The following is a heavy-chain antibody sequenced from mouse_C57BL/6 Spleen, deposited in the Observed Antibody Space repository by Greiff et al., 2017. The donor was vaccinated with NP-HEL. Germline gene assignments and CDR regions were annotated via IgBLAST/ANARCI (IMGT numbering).Heavy chain of an antibody. D-gene: IGHD2-1*01. CDR1: GFTFSSYA. V-gene: IGHV5-9-1*02. Sequence: EVQVVESGEGLVKPGGSLKLSCAASGFTFSSYAMSWVRQTPEKRLEWVAYISSGGDYIYYADTVKGRFTISRDNARNTLYLQMSSLKSEDTAMYYCTRDRGGNYVSYLYFDVWGTGTTVTVSS. CDR3: TRDRGGNYVSYLYFDV. CDR2: ISSGGDYI. J-gene: IGHJ1*03.